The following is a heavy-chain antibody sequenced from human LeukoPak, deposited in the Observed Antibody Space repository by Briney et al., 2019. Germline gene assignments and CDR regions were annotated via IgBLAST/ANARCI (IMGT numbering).Heavy chain of an antibody. J-gene: IGHJ6*02. D-gene: IGHD1-26*01. CDR1: GYTLTSYY. CDR2: INPSGGST. CDR3: AREWVSGYYYGMDV. Sequence: ASVTVSFKVSGYTLTSYYMHWVRQAPGQGLEWMGIINPSGGSTSSAQKFQGRVTMTRDTSTSTVYMELSSLRSEDTAVYYCAREWVSGYYYGMDVWGQGTTVTVSS. V-gene: IGHV1-46*01.